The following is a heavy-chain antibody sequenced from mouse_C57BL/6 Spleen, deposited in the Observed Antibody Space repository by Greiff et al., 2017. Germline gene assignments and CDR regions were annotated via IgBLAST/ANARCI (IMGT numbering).Heavy chain of an antibody. D-gene: IGHD2-2*01. Sequence: VQLQQSGPELVKPGASVKISCKASGYSFTGYYMNWVKQSPEKSLEWIGEINPSTGGTTYNQKFKAKATLTVDKSSSTAYMQLKSLTSEDSAVYYCARDGYDGYFDYWGQGTTLTVSS. V-gene: IGHV1-42*01. CDR2: INPSTGGT. J-gene: IGHJ2*01. CDR3: ARDGYDGYFDY. CDR1: GYSFTGYY.